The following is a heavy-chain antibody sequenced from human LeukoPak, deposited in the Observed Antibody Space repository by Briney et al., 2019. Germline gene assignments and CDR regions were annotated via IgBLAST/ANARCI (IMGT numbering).Heavy chain of an antibody. CDR1: GYTFTSYD. V-gene: IGHV1-8*01. CDR2: MNPNSGNT. CDR3: ARDNTKRYSNNWFDP. Sequence: ASVKVSCKASGYTFTSYDINWVRQATGQGLEWMGWMNPNSGNTGYAQKFQGRVTITRDTSASTAYMELSSLRSEDTAVYYCARDNTKRYSNNWFDPWGQGTLVTVSS. D-gene: IGHD4-11*01. J-gene: IGHJ5*02.